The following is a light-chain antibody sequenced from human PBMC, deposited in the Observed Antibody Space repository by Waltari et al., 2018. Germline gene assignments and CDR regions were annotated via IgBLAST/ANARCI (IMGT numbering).Light chain of an antibody. CDR2: ATS. CDR3: QQHDSYPVT. CDR1: QAIRSY. V-gene: IGKV1-9*01. J-gene: IGKJ3*01. Sequence: IQLTQSPSSLSASAGDRVTITCRASQAIRSYFAWYQQKPGKAPKVLIYATSTLQSRVPARFGGSGSGTDFTLTISSLQPEDYYGQQHDSYPVTFGPGTKVDIK.